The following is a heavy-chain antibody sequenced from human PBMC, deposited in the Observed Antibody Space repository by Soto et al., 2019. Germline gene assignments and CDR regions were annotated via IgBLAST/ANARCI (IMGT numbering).Heavy chain of an antibody. J-gene: IGHJ3*02. CDR1: GGAFSSYA. D-gene: IGHD2-15*01. Sequence: ASVKVSCRASGGAFSSYAIRWVRQAPGQGLEWMGGIVPIFGTANYAQKLQGRATITADESTSTAYMDLSRLRSEDTAVYYCARDSGYCSGGSCYSYAFDIWGQGTMVTVSS. V-gene: IGHV1-69*13. CDR3: ARDSGYCSGGSCYSYAFDI. CDR2: IVPIFGTA.